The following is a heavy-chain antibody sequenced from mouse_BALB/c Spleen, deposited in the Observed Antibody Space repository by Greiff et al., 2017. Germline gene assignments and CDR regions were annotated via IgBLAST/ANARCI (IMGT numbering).Heavy chain of an antibody. CDR3: ARTNYGLYYAMDY. J-gene: IGHJ4*01. CDR1: GFNIKDPY. CDR2: IDPANGNT. D-gene: IGHD1-2*01. Sequence: VQLKQSGAELVKPGASVKLSCTASGFNIKDPYMHWVKQRPEQGLEWIGRIDPANGNTKYDPKFQGKATITADTSSNTAYLQLSSLTSEDTAVYYCARTNYGLYYAMDYWGQGTSVTVSS. V-gene: IGHV14-3*02.